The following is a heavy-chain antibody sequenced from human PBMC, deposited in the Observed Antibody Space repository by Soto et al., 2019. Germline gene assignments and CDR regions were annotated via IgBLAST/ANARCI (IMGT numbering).Heavy chain of an antibody. D-gene: IGHD3-22*01. J-gene: IGHJ6*02. V-gene: IGHV4-34*01. Sequence: SETLSLTCAVYGGSFSGYYWSWIRQPPGKGLEWIGEINHSGSTNYNPSLKSRVTISVDTSKNQFSLKLSSVTAADTAVYYCARGFGYYDSSGYTSFYYYYGMDVWGQGTTVTVSS. CDR1: GGSFSGYY. CDR2: INHSGST. CDR3: ARGFGYYDSSGYTSFYYYYGMDV.